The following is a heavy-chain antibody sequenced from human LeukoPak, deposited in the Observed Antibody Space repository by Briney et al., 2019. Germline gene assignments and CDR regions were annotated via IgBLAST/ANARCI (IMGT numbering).Heavy chain of an antibody. CDR1: GCRFTSYW. V-gene: IGHV5-51*01. CDR3: ARPAVPYCSSTSCSPAGFGY. CDR2: IYPGDSDT. J-gene: IGHJ4*02. D-gene: IGHD2-2*01. Sequence: GESLKISFKGSGCRFTSYWIGWGRRGPGKGVGWMGIIYPGDSDTRYSPSFEGQVTISADKSINTAYLQWSSLKASDTAVYYCARPAVPYCSSTSCSPAGFGYWGQGTLVTVSS.